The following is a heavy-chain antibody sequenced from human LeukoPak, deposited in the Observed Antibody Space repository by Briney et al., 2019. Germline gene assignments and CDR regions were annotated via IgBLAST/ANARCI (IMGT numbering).Heavy chain of an antibody. J-gene: IGHJ3*01. Sequence: PGGSLRLSCAASGFTFSDHYMDWVRQAPGKGLEWVGRTRNKRKSHTTEYAASVRGRFTISRDDSKNSLYLQMNSLKTEDTALYSCARSHYETRGYFDQDAFDVWGQGTMVTVSA. V-gene: IGHV3-72*01. CDR2: TRNKRKSHTT. D-gene: IGHD3-22*01. CDR3: ARSHYETRGYFDQDAFDV. CDR1: GFTFSDHY.